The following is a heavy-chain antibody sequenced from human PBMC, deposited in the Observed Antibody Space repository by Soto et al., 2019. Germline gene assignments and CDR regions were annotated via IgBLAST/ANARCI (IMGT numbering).Heavy chain of an antibody. J-gene: IGHJ4*02. CDR2: IYPGDSDA. D-gene: IGHD3-10*01. Sequence: GESLKISCKGSVYSFTSYWIGWVRQMPGKGLEWMGIIYPGDSDARYSPSFQGQVTISADKSISTAYLQWSSLKASDTAMYYCARPYYYGSGSYYMGVGYWGQGTLVTVSS. CDR3: ARPYYYGSGSYYMGVGY. CDR1: VYSFTSYW. V-gene: IGHV5-51*01.